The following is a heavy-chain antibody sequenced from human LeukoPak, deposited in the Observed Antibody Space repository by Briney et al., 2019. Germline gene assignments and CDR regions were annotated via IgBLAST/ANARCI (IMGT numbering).Heavy chain of an antibody. D-gene: IGHD6-13*01. CDR1: GDSVSSNSAA. CDR2: TYYRYKWYN. J-gene: IGHJ5*02. CDR3: ARDSQHGYSSRELPFDP. Sequence: SQTLSLTCAISGDSVSSNSAAWNWIRQSPSRGLEWLGRTYYRYKWYNDYAVSVKSRITLNPDTSKNQFSLQLNSVTPEDTAVYYCARDSQHGYSSRELPFDPWGQGTLVTVSS. V-gene: IGHV6-1*01.